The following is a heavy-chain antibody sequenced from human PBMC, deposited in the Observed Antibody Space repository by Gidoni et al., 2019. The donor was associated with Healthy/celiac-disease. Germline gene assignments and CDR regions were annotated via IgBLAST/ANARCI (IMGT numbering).Heavy chain of an antibody. V-gene: IGHV3-23*01. CDR3: AKQGPNLTIFGEVDY. Sequence: EVQLLESGGGVVKPGGCRRLPGEASGCTLSRYAMSWVRQAPGKGLEWVSAISVSGGSTYYADAVKGPFTISSDNSKNTLYLQMNSLRAEDTAVYYCAKQGPNLTIFGEVDYWGQGTLVTVSS. CDR1: GCTLSRYA. CDR2: ISVSGGST. D-gene: IGHD3-3*01. J-gene: IGHJ4*02.